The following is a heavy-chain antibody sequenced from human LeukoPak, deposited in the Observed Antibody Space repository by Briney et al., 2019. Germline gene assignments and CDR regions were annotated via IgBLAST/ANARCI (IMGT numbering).Heavy chain of an antibody. Sequence: SVKVSCKASGGTFSSYAISWVRQAPGQGLEWMGGIIPIFGTANYAQKFQGRVTITADESTSTAYMELSSLRSEDTAVYYCARGRSILGVVMPLDYWGQGTLVTVSS. CDR2: IIPIFGTA. J-gene: IGHJ4*02. CDR3: ARGRSILGVVMPLDY. CDR1: GGTFSSYA. D-gene: IGHD3-3*01. V-gene: IGHV1-69*13.